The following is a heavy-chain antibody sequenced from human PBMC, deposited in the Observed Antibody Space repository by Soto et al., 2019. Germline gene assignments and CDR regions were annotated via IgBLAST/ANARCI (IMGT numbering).Heavy chain of an antibody. CDR2: ISAYNGNT. J-gene: IGHJ4*02. Sequence: ASVKVSCKASGYTFTSYGISWVRQAPGQGLEWMGWISAYNGNTNYAQKLQGRVTMTTDTSTSTAYMELRSLRSDDTAVYYCARVAPSPTPDIVATCFDDWGQGTPVTVSS. CDR1: GYTFTSYG. CDR3: ARVAPSPTPDIVATCFDD. V-gene: IGHV1-18*01. D-gene: IGHD5-12*01.